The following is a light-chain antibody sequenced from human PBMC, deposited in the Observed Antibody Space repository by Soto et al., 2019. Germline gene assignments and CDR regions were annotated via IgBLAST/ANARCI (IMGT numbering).Light chain of an antibody. V-gene: IGKV3-20*01. CDR2: GAS. J-gene: IGKJ1*01. CDR1: QSISSN. Sequence: IVMTQSPATLSVSPGERATLSCRASQSISSNLAWYQLKPGQAPRVLMYGASTSATDIPDRFSGSGSGTDFTLTISRLEPEDFAVYYCQQYGSTPWTFGQGTKVDIK. CDR3: QQYGSTPWT.